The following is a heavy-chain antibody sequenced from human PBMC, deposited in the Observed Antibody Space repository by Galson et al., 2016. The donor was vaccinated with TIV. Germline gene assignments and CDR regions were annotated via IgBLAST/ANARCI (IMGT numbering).Heavy chain of an antibody. D-gene: IGHD1-1*01. V-gene: IGHV4-34*01. J-gene: IGHJ4*02. CDR3: ARYSNDEGDAYGFAY. Sequence: SETLSPTCAVYGGSLSGYYWSWIRQSPGKGLEWIGEINHRAITNYNPSLKSRVAISVDTSKNQFSLKVSSVTAADTAVYYCARYSNDEGDAYGFAYWGQGTLVTVSS. CDR2: INHRAIT. CDR1: GGSLSGYY.